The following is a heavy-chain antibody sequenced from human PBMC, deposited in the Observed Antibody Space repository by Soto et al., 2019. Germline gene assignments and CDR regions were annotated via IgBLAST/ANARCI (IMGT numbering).Heavy chain of an antibody. V-gene: IGHV5-10-1*01. Sequence: SLKISCKGSGYSFAGYWITWVRQKPGKGLEWMGRIDPSDSQTYYSPSFRGHVTISVTKSITTVFLQWSSLRASDTAMYYCARDRSDDLNSFDAFDLWGQGTMVTVS. CDR1: GYSFAGYW. CDR3: ARDRSDDLNSFDAFDL. J-gene: IGHJ3*01. D-gene: IGHD1-1*01. CDR2: IDPSDSQT.